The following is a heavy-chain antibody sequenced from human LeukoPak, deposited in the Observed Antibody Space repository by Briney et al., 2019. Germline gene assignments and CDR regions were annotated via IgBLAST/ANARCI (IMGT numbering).Heavy chain of an antibody. V-gene: IGHV4-59*01. J-gene: IGHJ4*02. CDR3: ARGAAGYSYG. CDR2: IYYSGST. CDR1: GGSISSYY. D-gene: IGHD5-18*01. Sequence: SETLSLTCTVSGGSISSYYWSWLRQPPGKGLEWIGHIYYSGSTNYNPSLKSRVTISIDTSKNQFSLRLSSVTAADTAVYYCARGAAGYSYGWGQGTLVTVS.